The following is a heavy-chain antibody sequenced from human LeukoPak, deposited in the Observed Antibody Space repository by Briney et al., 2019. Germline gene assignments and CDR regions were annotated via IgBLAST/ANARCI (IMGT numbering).Heavy chain of an antibody. J-gene: IGHJ4*02. CDR1: GFTFSSYA. CDR3: ARSISVTTSPDY. CDR2: ISYDGSNK. D-gene: IGHD4-17*01. V-gene: IGHV3-30*04. Sequence: QPGGSLRLSCAASGFTFSSYAMHWVRQAPGKGLEWVAVISYDGSNKYYADSVKGRFTISRDNSKNTLYLQMNSLRAEDTAVYYCARSISVTTSPDYWGQGTLVTVSS.